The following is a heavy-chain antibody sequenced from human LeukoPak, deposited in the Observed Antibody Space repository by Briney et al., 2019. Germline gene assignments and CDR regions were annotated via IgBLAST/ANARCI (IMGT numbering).Heavy chain of an antibody. D-gene: IGHD3-10*01. CDR1: GGTFSSYA. CDR3: AREGSGSYYRDYYYYGMDV. Sequence: ASVKVSCKASGGTFSSYAISWVRQAPGQGLEWMGGIIPIFGTANYAQKFQGRVTITADESTSTAYMELCSLRSEDTAVYYCAREGSGSYYRDYYYYGMDVWGQGTTVTVSS. CDR2: IIPIFGTA. V-gene: IGHV1-69*13. J-gene: IGHJ6*02.